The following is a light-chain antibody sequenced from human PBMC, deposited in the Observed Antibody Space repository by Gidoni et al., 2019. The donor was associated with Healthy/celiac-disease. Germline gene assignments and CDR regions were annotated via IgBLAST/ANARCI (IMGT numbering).Light chain of an antibody. CDR3: QQYGSSPRNT. V-gene: IGKV3-20*01. CDR1: QSVSSSY. CDR2: GAS. Sequence: EIGLTQSPGTLSLSPGERATLSWRASQSVSSSYLAWYQQKPGQAPRLLIYGASSRATGIPDRFSGSGSGTDFTLTISRLEPEDFAVYYCQQYGSSPRNTFGQGTKLEIK. J-gene: IGKJ2*01.